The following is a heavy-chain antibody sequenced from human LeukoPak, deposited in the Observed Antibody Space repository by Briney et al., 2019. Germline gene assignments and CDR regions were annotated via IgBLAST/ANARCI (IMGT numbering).Heavy chain of an antibody. D-gene: IGHD3-10*01. V-gene: IGHV1-8*01. CDR3: ARTSKGSGSYSDAFDI. J-gene: IGHJ3*02. CDR2: MNPNSGNT. CDR1: GYTFTSYD. Sequence: ASVKVSCKASGYTFTSYDINWVRQATGQGLEWMGWMNPNSGNTGYAQKFQGRVTMTRNTSISTAYMGLSSLRSEDTAVYYCARTSKGSGSYSDAFDIWGQGTMVTVSS.